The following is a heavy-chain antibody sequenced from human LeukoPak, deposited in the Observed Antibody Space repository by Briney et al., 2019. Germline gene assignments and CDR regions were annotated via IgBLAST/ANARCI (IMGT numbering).Heavy chain of an antibody. CDR1: GASISNRNYY. J-gene: IGHJ4*02. Sequence: SETLALTCTVSGASISNRNYYWGWIRQPPGKGVEWIAIIHYNGATYYNPSLKSRVTIFLATSRNQFSLKLSSVAAADTALYFCARHPLLPYSSGYYDYCGQGTLVTVSS. CDR3: ARHPLLPYSSGYYDY. V-gene: IGHV4-39*01. CDR2: IHYNGAT. D-gene: IGHD6-19*01.